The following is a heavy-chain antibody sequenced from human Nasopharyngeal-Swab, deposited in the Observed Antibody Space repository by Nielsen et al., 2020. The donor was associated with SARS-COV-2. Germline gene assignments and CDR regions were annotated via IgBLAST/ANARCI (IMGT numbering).Heavy chain of an antibody. V-gene: IGHV3-21*01. Sequence: WIRQPPGKGLEWVSAISGSGGSTYYADSVKGRFTISRDNAKNSLYLQMNSLRAEDTAVYYCARDEGKGRYYGSGSPTLDHWGQGTLVTVSS. D-gene: IGHD3-10*01. CDR3: ARDEGKGRYYGSGSPTLDH. CDR2: ISGSGGST. J-gene: IGHJ4*02.